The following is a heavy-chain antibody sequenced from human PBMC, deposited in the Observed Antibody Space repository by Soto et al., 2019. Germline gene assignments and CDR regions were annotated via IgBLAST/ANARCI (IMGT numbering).Heavy chain of an antibody. CDR3: ATGIFIAAAGTTPYFDY. CDR1: GYTFTSYD. D-gene: IGHD6-13*01. J-gene: IGHJ4*02. Sequence: QVQLVQSGAEVKKPGASVKVSCKASGYTFTSYDINWVRQATGQGLEWMGWMNPNSGNTGYAQKFQGRVTMTRNTSISTDYMELSSLRSEATAVYYCATGIFIAAAGTTPYFDYWGQGTLVTVSS. CDR2: MNPNSGNT. V-gene: IGHV1-8*01.